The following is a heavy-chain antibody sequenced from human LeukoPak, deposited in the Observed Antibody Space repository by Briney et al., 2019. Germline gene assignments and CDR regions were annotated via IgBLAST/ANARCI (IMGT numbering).Heavy chain of an antibody. CDR2: IYYSGST. V-gene: IGHV4-39*01. Sequence: SETLSLTCTVSGGSISSSSYYWGWIRQPPGKGLEWIGSIYYSGSTYYNPSLKSRVTISVDTSKNQFSLKLSSVTAADTAVYYCARGRQSVAGDFDYWGQGTLVTVSS. J-gene: IGHJ4*02. CDR1: GGSISSSSYY. CDR3: ARGRQSVAGDFDY. D-gene: IGHD6-19*01.